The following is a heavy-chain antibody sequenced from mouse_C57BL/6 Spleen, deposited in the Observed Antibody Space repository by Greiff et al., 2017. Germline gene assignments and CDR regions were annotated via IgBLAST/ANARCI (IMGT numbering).Heavy chain of an antibody. CDR1: GYTFTSYW. CDR2: IDPSDSET. D-gene: IGHD3-3*01. V-gene: IGHV1-52*01. Sequence: QVQLQQPGAELVRPGSSVKLSCKASGYTFTSYWMHWVKQRPIQGLEWIGNIDPSDSETHYNQKFKDKATLTVDKSSSTAYMQLSSLTSEDSAVYYCAREGDGNYFDDWGQGTTLTVSS. J-gene: IGHJ2*01. CDR3: AREGDGNYFDD.